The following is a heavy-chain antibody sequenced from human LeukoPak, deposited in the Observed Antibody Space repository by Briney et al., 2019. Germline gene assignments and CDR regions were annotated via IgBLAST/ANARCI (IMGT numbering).Heavy chain of an antibody. CDR2: IWYDGSNE. CDR3: ARDSGGVMITFGGSRPDY. CDR1: GFNFIIYG. Sequence: SGGSLRLSCAASGFNFIIYGRHWVRQAPGKGLQWVAVIWYDGSNEYYLDSVKGRFTISRDNSKNTLYLQMNSLRVEDTAVYYCARDSGGVMITFGGSRPDYWGQGTLVTVAS. V-gene: IGHV3-33*01. D-gene: IGHD3-16*01. J-gene: IGHJ4*02.